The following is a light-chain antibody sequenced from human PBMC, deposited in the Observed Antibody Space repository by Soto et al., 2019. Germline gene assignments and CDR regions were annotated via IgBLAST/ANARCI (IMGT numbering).Light chain of an antibody. CDR2: GAS. Sequence: EMVMTQSPATVSVSPLEVAALSVMASQSVGSNLAWYQQRLGQSPRILIYGASTRATGIPARFSGSGSGTEFTLTINSLQSEDFAVYYCQQYDAWPLTFGGGTKVDI. V-gene: IGKV3-15*01. CDR3: QQYDAWPLT. CDR1: QSVGSN. J-gene: IGKJ4*01.